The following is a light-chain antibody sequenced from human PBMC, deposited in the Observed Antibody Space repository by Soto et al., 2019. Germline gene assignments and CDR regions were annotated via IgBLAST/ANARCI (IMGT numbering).Light chain of an antibody. V-gene: IGKV3-20*01. CDR1: QSVSSSY. CDR3: QQYGSSPPWT. J-gene: IGKJ1*01. CDR2: VES. Sequence: EIVLTQSPGTLSLSPGERATLSCRASQSVSSSYLAWYQQKPGQAPRLLIYVESSRATGIPDRFSGSGSGTDFTLTISRLEPEDFEVYYCQQYGSSPPWTFGQGTKLEIK.